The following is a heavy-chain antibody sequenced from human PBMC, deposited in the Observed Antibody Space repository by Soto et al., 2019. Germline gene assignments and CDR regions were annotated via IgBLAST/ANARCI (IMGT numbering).Heavy chain of an antibody. CDR2: IHYTGIT. CDR1: GGSMSRYC. J-gene: IGHJ5*01. D-gene: IGHD1-1*01. CDR3: ARDLTISSTDGPLDP. V-gene: IGHV4-59*01. Sequence: PSETLSLTCTVSGGSMSRYCWTWIRQPPGKGLEWIGNIHYTGITNYNPSLKSRVTILLGTSTSQFSLKVSSVTAADTAVYYCARDLTISSTDGPLDPWGQGTMVTFSS.